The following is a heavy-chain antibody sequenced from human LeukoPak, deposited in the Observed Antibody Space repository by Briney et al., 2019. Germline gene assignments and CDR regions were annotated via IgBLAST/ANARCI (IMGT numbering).Heavy chain of an antibody. D-gene: IGHD6-13*01. CDR2: ISGSGGST. Sequence: PGGSLRLSCAASGFTFSSYAMSWVRQAPGKRLEWVSAISGSGGSTYYADSVKGRFTISRDNSRNTLYLQMNSLRAEDTAVYYCAKLYSSSWYGEAYFDYWGQGTLVTVSS. CDR3: AKLYSSSWYGEAYFDY. J-gene: IGHJ4*02. V-gene: IGHV3-23*01. CDR1: GFTFSSYA.